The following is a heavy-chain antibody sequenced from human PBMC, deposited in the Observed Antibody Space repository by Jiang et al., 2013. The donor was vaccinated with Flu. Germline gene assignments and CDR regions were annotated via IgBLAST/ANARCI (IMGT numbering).Heavy chain of an antibody. CDR2: IYPDDSFT. Sequence: KPGESLRISCQGSAYTFPKYWISWVRQTPEKGLEWMGRIYPDDSFTNYSPSFEGHVTISADKSISTAHLQWTNLKASDTAIYYCARHMSTTSPYSSYYFPLDVWGQGTTVTVSS. V-gene: IGHV5-10-1*01. J-gene: IGHJ6*02. CDR1: AYTFPKYW. D-gene: IGHD2-2*01. CDR3: ARHMSTTSPYSSYYFPLDV.